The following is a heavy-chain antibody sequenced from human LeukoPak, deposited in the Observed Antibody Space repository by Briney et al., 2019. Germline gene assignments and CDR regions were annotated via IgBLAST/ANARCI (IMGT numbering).Heavy chain of an antibody. CDR2: IYHSGST. CDR1: GYSISSGYY. Sequence: SETLSLTCAVSGYSISSGYYWGWIRQPPGKGLEWIGSIYHSGSTYYNPSLKSRVTISVDTSKYQFSLKLSSVTAADTAVYYCARQALYYYYMDVWGKGTTVTVSS. J-gene: IGHJ6*03. V-gene: IGHV4-38-2*01. CDR3: ARQALYYYYMDV.